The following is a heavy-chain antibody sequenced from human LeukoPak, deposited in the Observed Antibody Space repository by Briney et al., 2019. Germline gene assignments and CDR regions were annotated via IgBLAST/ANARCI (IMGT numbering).Heavy chain of an antibody. CDR2: IRPDGGEK. CDR1: GFTFGGYL. Sequence: GGSLRLSCTGSGFTFGGYLMSWVRQAPGKGLEWVINIRPDGGEKYFVDSVRGRFTISRDNAKNSLYLQMNNLRAEDTAVYYCARDLSGPSLYWGQGTLVTVSS. CDR3: ARDLSGPSLY. J-gene: IGHJ4*02. D-gene: IGHD2-15*01. V-gene: IGHV3-7*01.